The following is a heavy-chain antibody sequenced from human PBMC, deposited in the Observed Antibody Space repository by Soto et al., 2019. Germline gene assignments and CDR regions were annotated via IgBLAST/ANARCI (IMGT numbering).Heavy chain of an antibody. J-gene: IGHJ6*02. D-gene: IGHD2-2*01. V-gene: IGHV3-7*01. Sequence: GGSLRLSCAASGFTFSSYWMSWVRQAPGKGLEWVANIKQDGSEKYYVDSVKGRFTISRDNAKNSLYPQMNSLRAEDTAVYYCARDPPRLYCSSTSCLVGMDVWGQGTTVTVSS. CDR2: IKQDGSEK. CDR1: GFTFSSYW. CDR3: ARDPPRLYCSSTSCLVGMDV.